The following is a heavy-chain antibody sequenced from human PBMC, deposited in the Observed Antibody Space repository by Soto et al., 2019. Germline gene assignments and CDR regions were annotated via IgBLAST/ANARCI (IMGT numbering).Heavy chain of an antibody. CDR3: ASDLTSWSGYSGYGMDV. J-gene: IGHJ6*02. D-gene: IGHD3-3*01. Sequence: NPSETLSLTCTVSGGSISSSSYYWGWIRQPPGKGLEWIGSIYYSGSTYYNPSLKSRVTISVDTSKNQFSLKLSSVTAADTAVYYCASDLTSWSGYSGYGMDVWGQGTTVTVSS. CDR1: GGSISSSSYY. V-gene: IGHV4-39*01. CDR2: IYYSGST.